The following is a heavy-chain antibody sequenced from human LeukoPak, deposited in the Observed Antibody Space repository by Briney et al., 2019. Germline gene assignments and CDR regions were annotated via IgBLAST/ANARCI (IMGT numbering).Heavy chain of an antibody. J-gene: IGHJ5*02. V-gene: IGHV1-8*01. CDR3: ARGYEGSYWFDP. CDR2: MNPNSGNT. Sequence: ASVKVSCKASGYTFTSYDINWVRQATGHGLEWMGWMNPNSGNTGYAQKFQGRVTMTRNTSISTAYMELSSLRSEDTAVYYCARGYEGSYWFDPWGQGTLVTVSS. D-gene: IGHD3-22*01. CDR1: GYTFTSYD.